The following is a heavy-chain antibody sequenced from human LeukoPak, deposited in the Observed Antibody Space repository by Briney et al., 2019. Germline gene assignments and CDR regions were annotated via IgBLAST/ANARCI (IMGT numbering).Heavy chain of an antibody. Sequence: ASVKVSCKASGYTFTGYYMHWVRPAPGQGLEWMGWINPNSGGTNYAQKFQGRVTMTRDTSISTAYMELGRLRSDDTAVYYCARGYYGGSKVLGYWGQGTLVTVSS. J-gene: IGHJ4*02. CDR1: GYTFTGYY. V-gene: IGHV1-2*02. D-gene: IGHD4-23*01. CDR3: ARGYYGGSKVLGY. CDR2: INPNSGGT.